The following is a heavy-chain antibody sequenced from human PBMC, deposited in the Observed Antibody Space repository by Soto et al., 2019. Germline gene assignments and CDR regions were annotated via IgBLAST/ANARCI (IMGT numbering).Heavy chain of an antibody. Sequence: ASVKVSCKASGYIFTNNDVSWVRQATGQGLEWMGWMNPGSGDTGYAQKFQGRVTMTRDISIATAYMELSSLRADDTAKYYCARMASFGSLNWFDPWGQGTLVTVSS. CDR2: MNPGSGDT. J-gene: IGHJ5*02. CDR1: GYIFTNND. D-gene: IGHD5-18*01. V-gene: IGHV1-8*01. CDR3: ARMASFGSLNWFDP.